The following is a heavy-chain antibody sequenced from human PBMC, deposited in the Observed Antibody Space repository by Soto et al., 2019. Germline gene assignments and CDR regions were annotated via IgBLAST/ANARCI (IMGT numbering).Heavy chain of an antibody. D-gene: IGHD6-25*01. CDR1: GFSFSSYA. J-gene: IGHJ2*01. CDR2: ISNSGGST. Sequence: EVQLLESGGGLVQPGGSLRLSCAASGFSFSSYAMSWVRQAPGKGLEWVSVISNSGGSTSYADSVKGRFTISRDNSKDTLHLQMNSLRAEDTAVYYCAKARGHPWYLDLWGRGTLVTVSS. CDR3: AKARGHPWYLDL. V-gene: IGHV3-23*01.